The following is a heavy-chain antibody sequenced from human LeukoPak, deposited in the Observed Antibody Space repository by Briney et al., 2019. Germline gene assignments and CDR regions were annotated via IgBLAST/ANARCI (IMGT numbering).Heavy chain of an antibody. V-gene: IGHV3-9*01. D-gene: IGHD4-23*01. Sequence: GGSLRLSCAASGFTFDDYAMHWVRQAPGKGLEWVSGISWNSGSLGYADSVKGRFTISRDNAKNSLYLQMNSLRAEDTALNYCAKDPDYGGNLGGFDYWGQGTLVTVSS. J-gene: IGHJ4*02. CDR3: AKDPDYGGNLGGFDY. CDR1: GFTFDDYA. CDR2: ISWNSGSL.